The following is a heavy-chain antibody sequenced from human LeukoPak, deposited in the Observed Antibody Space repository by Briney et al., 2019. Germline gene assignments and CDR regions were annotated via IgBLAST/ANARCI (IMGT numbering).Heavy chain of an antibody. D-gene: IGHD6-19*01. CDR2: IFPSGGEI. Sequence: GGSLRLSCAASGFTFSTFAMIWVRQPPGKGLEWVSSIFPSGGEIHYADSVRGRFTISRDNSKSTLSLQMNSLRAEDTAIYYCAKDSSGWHPFDFDYWGQGTLVTVSS. CDR3: AKDSSGWHPFDFDY. V-gene: IGHV3-23*01. CDR1: GFTFSTFA. J-gene: IGHJ4*02.